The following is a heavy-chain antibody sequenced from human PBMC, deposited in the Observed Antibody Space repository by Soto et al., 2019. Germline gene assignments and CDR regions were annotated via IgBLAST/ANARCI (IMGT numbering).Heavy chain of an antibody. CDR2: ISYDGSNK. Sequence: GGSLRLSCAASGFTFSSYAMHWVRQAPGKGLEWVAVISYDGSNKYYADSVKGRFTISRDNSENTLYLQMNSLRAEDTAVYYCARDRDSSSWYSPGWFDPWGQGTLVTVSS. CDR3: ARDRDSSSWYSPGWFDP. CDR1: GFTFSSYA. J-gene: IGHJ5*02. V-gene: IGHV3-30-3*01. D-gene: IGHD6-13*01.